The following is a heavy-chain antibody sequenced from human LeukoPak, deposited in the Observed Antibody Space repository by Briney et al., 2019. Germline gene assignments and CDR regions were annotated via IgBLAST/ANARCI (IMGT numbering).Heavy chain of an antibody. Sequence: GGSLRLSCAASGFTFSSYGMHWVRQAPGKGLEWVAVIWYDGSNKYYADSVKGRLTISRDNSKNTLYLQMNSLRAEDTAVYYCARDPSWGMAFDYWGQGTLVTVSS. D-gene: IGHD2-8*02. CDR3: ARDPSWGMAFDY. CDR1: GFTFSSYG. CDR2: IWYDGSNK. J-gene: IGHJ4*02. V-gene: IGHV3-33*01.